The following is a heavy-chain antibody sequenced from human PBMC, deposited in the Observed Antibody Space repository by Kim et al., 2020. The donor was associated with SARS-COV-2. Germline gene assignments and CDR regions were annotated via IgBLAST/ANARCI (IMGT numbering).Heavy chain of an antibody. Sequence: GGSLRLSCTASGFTFGDYAMSWVRQAPGKGLEWVGFIRSKAYGGTTEYAASVKGRFTISRDDSKSIAFLQMNSLKTEDTAVYYCTRDEWELLSHPYGMDVWGQGTTVTVSS. D-gene: IGHD1-26*01. J-gene: IGHJ6*02. CDR2: IRSKAYGGTT. CDR3: TRDEWELLSHPYGMDV. V-gene: IGHV3-49*04. CDR1: GFTFGDYA.